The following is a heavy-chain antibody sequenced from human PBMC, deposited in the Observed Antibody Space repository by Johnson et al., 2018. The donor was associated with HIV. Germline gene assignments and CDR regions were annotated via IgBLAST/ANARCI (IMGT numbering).Heavy chain of an antibody. J-gene: IGHJ3*02. CDR2: ISYDGSNK. CDR3: ARELGYCSGCSCHEAFDI. V-gene: IGHV3-30-3*01. D-gene: IGHD2-15*01. Sequence: QVQLVESGGGLVQPGGSLRLSCAASGFTFSSYAMSWVRQAPGKGLEWVAVISYDGSNKYYADSVKGRFTISRDNSKNSLYLQMNSLRAEDTALYYCARELGYCSGCSCHEAFDIWGQGTMVTVAS. CDR1: GFTFSSYA.